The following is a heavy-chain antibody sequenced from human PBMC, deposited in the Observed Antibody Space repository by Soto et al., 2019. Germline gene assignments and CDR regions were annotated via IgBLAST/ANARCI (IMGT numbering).Heavy chain of an antibody. CDR2: IYPSDSDT. V-gene: IGHV5-51*01. CDR1: GYNFAGYW. J-gene: IGHJ4*02. CDR3: ARGGVSTRTFDY. D-gene: IGHD3-3*01. Sequence: PGEALKISCKGSGYNFAGYWIAWVLQMPGKGLELMGIIYPSDSDTRYRPSFQGQVTISADKSISSAYLQWSSLGASDTAMYYCARGGVSTRTFDYWCQGTPVTVSS.